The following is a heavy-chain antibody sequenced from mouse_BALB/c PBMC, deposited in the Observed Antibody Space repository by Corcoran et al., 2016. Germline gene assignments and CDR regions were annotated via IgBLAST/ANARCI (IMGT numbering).Heavy chain of an antibody. D-gene: IGHD2-1*01. V-gene: IGHV1S34*01. CDR1: GYSFTGYY. J-gene: IGHJ4*01. CDR2: ISCYNGAT. CDR3: ARGGNSWGYAMDY. Sequence: LVKTGASVKISCKASGYSFTGYYMHWVKQSHGKSLDWIGYISCYNGATSYNQKFKGKATFTVDTSSSAAYMQFNSLTSEDSAVYYCARGGNSWGYAMDYWGQGTSVTVSS.